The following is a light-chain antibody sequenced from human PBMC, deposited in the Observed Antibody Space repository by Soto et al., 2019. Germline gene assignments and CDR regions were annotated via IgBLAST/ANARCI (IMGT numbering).Light chain of an antibody. Sequence: EVVMKQSPATLSVSQGERASLYCMSRHFVRTNVAWYQHKPGQPPRLLISGASTRATGIAGRFSGSGSGTDFTLTINSLQSEDSAVYYCQHYNNWPWTFGQGTKVDI. CDR2: GAS. V-gene: IGKV3-15*01. CDR1: HFVRTN. J-gene: IGKJ1*01. CDR3: QHYNNWPWT.